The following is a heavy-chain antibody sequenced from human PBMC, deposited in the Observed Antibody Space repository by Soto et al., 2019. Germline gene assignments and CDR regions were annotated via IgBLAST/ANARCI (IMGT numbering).Heavy chain of an antibody. Sequence: GGSLRLSCAASGFTFSSYGMHWVRQAPGKGLEWVAVISYDGSNKYYADSVKGRFTISRDNSKNTLYLQMNSLRAEDTAVYYCAKDRGELLRYFQHWGQGTLVTVSS. CDR1: GFTFSSYG. D-gene: IGHD1-26*01. CDR3: AKDRGELLRYFQH. J-gene: IGHJ1*01. CDR2: ISYDGSNK. V-gene: IGHV3-30*18.